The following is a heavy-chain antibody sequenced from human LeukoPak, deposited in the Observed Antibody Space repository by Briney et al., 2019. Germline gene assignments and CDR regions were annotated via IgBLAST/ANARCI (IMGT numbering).Heavy chain of an antibody. Sequence: GGSLRLSCAASGFRFSNSWMYWVRQGPGKGPVWVSRMMTDGTRIEYADSVKGRFTISRDNAKNTLFLQMSSLRVEDTAVYYCARGADHGGSYYPDWGQGTRVTVSS. D-gene: IGHD3-10*01. J-gene: IGHJ4*02. CDR2: MMTDGTRI. CDR1: GFRFSNSW. CDR3: ARGADHGGSYYPD. V-gene: IGHV3-74*01.